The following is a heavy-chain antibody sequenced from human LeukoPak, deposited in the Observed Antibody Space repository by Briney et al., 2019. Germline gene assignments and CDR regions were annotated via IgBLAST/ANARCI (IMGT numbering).Heavy chain of an antibody. CDR3: ARGPPSSIMITFGGVIAI. Sequence: GGSLRLSCAASGFTFSSYAMHWVRQAPGKGLEWVAVISYDGSNKYYADSVKGRFTISRDNSKNTLYLQMNSLRAEDTAVYYCARGPPSSIMITFGGVIAIWGQGTMVTVSS. V-gene: IGHV3-30*04. CDR1: GFTFSSYA. D-gene: IGHD3-16*02. CDR2: ISYDGSNK. J-gene: IGHJ3*02.